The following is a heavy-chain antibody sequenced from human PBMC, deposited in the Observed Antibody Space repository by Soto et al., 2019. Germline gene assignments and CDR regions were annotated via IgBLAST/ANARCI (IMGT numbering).Heavy chain of an antibody. CDR3: VRQGIGNLHGLVDV. CDR1: SGPTSSHN. D-gene: IGHD1-1*01. Sequence: QVQLQQSGPGLVKPSETLSLTCSVSSGPTSSHNWGWIGQTPGRGLEWIGYVYTTGGTSYNPSLNRRVTISADTSTNHISLTLTSVTAADTAVYYCVRQGIGNLHGLVDVWGQGTTVRVSS. CDR2: VYTTGGT. V-gene: IGHV4-59*08. J-gene: IGHJ6*02.